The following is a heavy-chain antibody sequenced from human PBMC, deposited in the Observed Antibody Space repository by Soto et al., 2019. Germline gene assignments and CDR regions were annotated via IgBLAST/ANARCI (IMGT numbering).Heavy chain of an antibody. Sequence: SETLSLTCTVSGGSISPYYWSWIRQPPGKVLEWIGYISYSGSTNYNPSLKSRVTISVDTSKNQFSLKLSSVTAADTAVYFCARGQRFSDWFDPWGQGTLVTVSS. J-gene: IGHJ5*02. V-gene: IGHV4-59*01. CDR3: ARGQRFSDWFDP. D-gene: IGHD3-3*01. CDR1: GGSISPYY. CDR2: ISYSGST.